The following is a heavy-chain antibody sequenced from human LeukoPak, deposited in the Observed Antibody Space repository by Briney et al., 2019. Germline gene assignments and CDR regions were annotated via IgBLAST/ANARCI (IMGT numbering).Heavy chain of an antibody. CDR2: IYHSGTT. CDR3: AWKYYYDSSGYFYVDQ. V-gene: IGHV4-38-2*01. CDR1: GYSISSCYY. J-gene: IGHJ4*02. D-gene: IGHD3-22*01. Sequence: PPETLSLTCAVSGYSISSCYYWGWIRQSPEKGLEWIGSIYHSGTTYYNPSLKSRVTISIDTSKNQFSLNLNSVTAADTAVYYCAWKYYYDSSGYFYVDQWGQGILVTVSS.